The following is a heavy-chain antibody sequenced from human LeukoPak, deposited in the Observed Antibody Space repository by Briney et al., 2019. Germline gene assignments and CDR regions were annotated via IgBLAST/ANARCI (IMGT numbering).Heavy chain of an antibody. CDR1: GFTFSSYS. D-gene: IGHD4-23*01. Sequence: PGGSLRLSCAASGFTFSSYSMNWVRQAPGKGLEWVSSISSSSSYIYYADSMKGRITISRDNAKNSLYLQMHSLRAEDTAVYYCARDRDYGGNKGAFDIWGQGTMVTVSS. CDR3: ARDRDYGGNKGAFDI. V-gene: IGHV3-21*01. CDR2: ISSSSSYI. J-gene: IGHJ3*02.